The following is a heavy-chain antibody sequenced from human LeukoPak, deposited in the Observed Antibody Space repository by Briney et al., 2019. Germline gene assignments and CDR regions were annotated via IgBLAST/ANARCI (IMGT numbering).Heavy chain of an antibody. J-gene: IGHJ4*02. CDR3: ARECRRDAS. CDR1: GYTFTSYD. V-gene: IGHV1-8*01. D-gene: IGHD2-2*01. CDR2: MNANSGKT. Sequence: ASVKVSCKASGYTFTSYDINWVRQATGQGLEWMGYMNANSGKTGYAQKFQDRVTMTWDTSISTAYMELSSLRSEDTAVYYCARECRRDASWGQGTLVTVSP.